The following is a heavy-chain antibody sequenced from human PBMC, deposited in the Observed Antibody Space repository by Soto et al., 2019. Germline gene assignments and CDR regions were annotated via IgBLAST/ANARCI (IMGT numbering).Heavy chain of an antibody. V-gene: IGHV4-4*02. CDR1: GGSISSSNW. CDR2: IYHSGST. J-gene: IGHJ4*02. CDR3: ARVRDVLRFLEWTYYFDY. Sequence: QVQLQESGPGLVKPSGTLSLTCDVSGGSISSSNWWSWVRQPPGKGLEWIGEIYHSGSTNYNPSLKSRVTISVDKSKNQFSLKLSSVTAADTAVYYCARVRDVLRFLEWTYYFDYWGQGTLVTVSS. D-gene: IGHD3-3*01.